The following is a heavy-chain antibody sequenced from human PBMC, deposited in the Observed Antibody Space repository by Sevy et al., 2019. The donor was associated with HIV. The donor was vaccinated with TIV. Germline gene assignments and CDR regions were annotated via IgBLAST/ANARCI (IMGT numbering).Heavy chain of an antibody. D-gene: IGHD3-22*01. CDR2: IDSGGST. Sequence: GGSLRLSCAASGFTFNFHGMHWVRLAPGKGLEWVSLIDSGGSTYYADSVKGRFTISRDNAKNTLYLQMNPLRAEDTAVYFCARDRYYDASGYYYYYYGMDVWGQGTTVTVSS. J-gene: IGHJ6*02. CDR1: GFTFNFHG. V-gene: IGHV3-66*01. CDR3: ARDRYYDASGYYYYYYGMDV.